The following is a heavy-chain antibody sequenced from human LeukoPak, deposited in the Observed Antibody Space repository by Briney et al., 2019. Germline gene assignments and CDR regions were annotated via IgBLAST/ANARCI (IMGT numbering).Heavy chain of an antibody. CDR2: IYSGGST. J-gene: IGHJ4*02. CDR1: GFTVSSNY. Sequence: GGSLRLSCAASGFTVSSNYMSWVRQAPGEGLEWVSVIYSGGSTYYADSVKGRFTISRDNSKNTLYLQMNSLRAEDTAVYYCARDFGWFGESLAFAYWGQGTLVTVSS. D-gene: IGHD3-10*01. V-gene: IGHV3-53*01. CDR3: ARDFGWFGESLAFAY.